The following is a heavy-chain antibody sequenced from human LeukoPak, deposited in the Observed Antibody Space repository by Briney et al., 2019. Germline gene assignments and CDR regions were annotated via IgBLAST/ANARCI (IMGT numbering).Heavy chain of an antibody. J-gene: IGHJ4*02. Sequence: ASVKVSCKASGGTFSSYAISWVRQAPGQGLEWMGRIIPIFGTANYAQKFQGRVTITTDESTSTAYMELSSLRSEDAAVYYCAREGLPGGYFDYWGQGTLVTVSS. CDR3: AREGLPGGYFDY. CDR2: IIPIFGTA. D-gene: IGHD2-21*01. CDR1: GGTFSSYA. V-gene: IGHV1-69*05.